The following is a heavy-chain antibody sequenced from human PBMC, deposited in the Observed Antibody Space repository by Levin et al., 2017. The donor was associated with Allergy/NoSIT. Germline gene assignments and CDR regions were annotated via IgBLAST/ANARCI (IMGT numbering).Heavy chain of an antibody. CDR3: ARDHRPFGELVYGYAFDS. V-gene: IGHV3-30-3*01. J-gene: IGHJ3*02. D-gene: IGHD3-10*01. CDR1: GFTFSSYA. CDR2: ISYDGSNK. Sequence: SCAASGFTFSSYAMHWVRQAPGKGLEWVAVISYDGSNKYYADSVKGRFTISRDNSKNTLYLQMNSLRAEDTAVYYCARDHRPFGELVYGYAFDSWGQGTMVTVSS.